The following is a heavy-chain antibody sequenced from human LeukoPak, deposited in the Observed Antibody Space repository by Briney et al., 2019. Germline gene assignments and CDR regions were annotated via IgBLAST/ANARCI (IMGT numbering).Heavy chain of an antibody. J-gene: IGHJ3*02. CDR3: VREYYYDNSGYFDI. D-gene: IGHD3-22*01. CDR1: GYTFTGYY. Sequence: ASVKVSCKASGYTFTGYYMHWVRQAPGQGLEWMGWINPNSGGTNYAQKFQGRVTMTTDTSISTAYMELSRLRSDDTAVYYCVREYYYDNSGYFDIWGQGTMVTVSS. CDR2: INPNSGGT. V-gene: IGHV1-2*02.